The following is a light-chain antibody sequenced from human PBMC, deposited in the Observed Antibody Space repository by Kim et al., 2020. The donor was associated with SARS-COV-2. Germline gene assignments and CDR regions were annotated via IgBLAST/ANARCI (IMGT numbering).Light chain of an antibody. V-gene: IGLV3-19*01. Sequence: SSELTQDPAVSVALGQTVRITCQGDSLRSYYASWYQQKPGQAPVLVIYGKNNRPSGIPDRFSDSSSGNTASLTITGAQAEDEADYYCNSRDSSGNPVVFG. CDR2: GKN. CDR3: NSRDSSGNPVV. CDR1: SLRSYY. J-gene: IGLJ2*01.